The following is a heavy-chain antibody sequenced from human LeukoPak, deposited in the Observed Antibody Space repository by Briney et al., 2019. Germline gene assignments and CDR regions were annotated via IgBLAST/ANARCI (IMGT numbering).Heavy chain of an antibody. J-gene: IGHJ3*02. CDR2: INPSGGST. CDR3: ARLNPASAFDI. V-gene: IGHV1-46*01. CDR1: GYTFTSYR. Sequence: ASVKVSCKASGYTFTSYRIHWVRQAPGQGLEWMGIINPSGGSTSYAQKFQGRVTMTRDTSTSTVYMELSSLRSEDTAVYYCARLNPASAFDIWGQGTMVTVSS.